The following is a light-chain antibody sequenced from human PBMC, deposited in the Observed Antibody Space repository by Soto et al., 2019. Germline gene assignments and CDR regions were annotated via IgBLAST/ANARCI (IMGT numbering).Light chain of an antibody. Sequence: IQMTQSPSSLSAFVGDRVTLTCRASQTISMYLNWDQQKPGKAPILLISAASSLQTGVPSRFNGSGSGTDFTLTISSLQPEDCATYYCQQSYSTPPLTFGGGTKVDIK. J-gene: IGKJ4*01. V-gene: IGKV1-39*01. CDR3: QQSYSTPPLT. CDR2: AAS. CDR1: QTISMY.